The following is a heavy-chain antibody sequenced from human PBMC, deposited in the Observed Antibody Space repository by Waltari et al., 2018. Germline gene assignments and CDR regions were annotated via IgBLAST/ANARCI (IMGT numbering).Heavy chain of an antibody. CDR2: IYYSGST. J-gene: IGHJ4*02. CDR3: ARPTHYYDSSGFYHYFDY. V-gene: IGHV4-39*01. Sequence: QLQLKESGPGLGKPSETLSLTCTVSGGAISSSSYYWGWIRQAPGKGLEWIGSIYYSGSTYYSPSLKSRVTISVDTSKNQFSLKLSSVTAADTAVYYCARPTHYYDSSGFYHYFDYWGQGTLVTVSS. D-gene: IGHD3-22*01. CDR1: GGAISSSSYY.